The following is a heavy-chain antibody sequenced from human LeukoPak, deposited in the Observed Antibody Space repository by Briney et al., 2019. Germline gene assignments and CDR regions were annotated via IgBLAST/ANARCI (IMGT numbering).Heavy chain of an antibody. CDR1: GGSISSYY. J-gene: IGHJ3*02. CDR2: IYYSGST. V-gene: IGHV4-59*01. D-gene: IGHD4-17*01. CDR3: ASDYGDYEGFAFDI. Sequence: SETLSLTCTVSGGSISSYYWSWLRQPPGKGLEWVGYIYYSGSTNYNPSLKSRVTISVDTSKNQFSLKLSSVTAADTAVYYCASDYGDYEGFAFDIWGQGTMVTASS.